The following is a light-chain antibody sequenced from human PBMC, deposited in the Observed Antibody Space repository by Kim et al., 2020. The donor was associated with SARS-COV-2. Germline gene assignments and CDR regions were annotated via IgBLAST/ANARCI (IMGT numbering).Light chain of an antibody. V-gene: IGLV2-11*01. CDR1: SSDVGCYNY. J-gene: IGLJ3*02. Sequence: GQYVTISCTGTSSDVGCYNYVSWYQQHPGKAPKLMIYDVSKRPSGVPDRFSGSKSGNAASLTISGLQAEDEADYYCCSYAGSYTWVFGGGTQLTVL. CDR2: DVS. CDR3: CSYAGSYTWV.